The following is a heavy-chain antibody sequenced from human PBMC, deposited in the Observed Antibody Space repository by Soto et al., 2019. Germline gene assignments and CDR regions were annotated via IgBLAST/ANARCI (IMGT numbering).Heavy chain of an antibody. CDR1: GFTFSSYG. CDR2: ISYDGSNK. V-gene: IGHV3-30*18. J-gene: IGHJ6*03. CDR3: AKEYGYDSYYMDV. D-gene: IGHD2-8*01. Sequence: PGGSLRLSCAASGFTFSSYGMHWVRQAPGKGLEWVAVISYDGSNKYYADSVKGRFTISRDNSKNTLYLQMNSLRAEDTAVYYCAKEYGYDSYYMDVWGKGTTVNVAS.